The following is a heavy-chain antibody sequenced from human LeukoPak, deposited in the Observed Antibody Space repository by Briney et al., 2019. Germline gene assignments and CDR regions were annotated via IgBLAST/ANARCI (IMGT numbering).Heavy chain of an antibody. Sequence: SETLSLTCAVYGGSFSAYYWSWIRQPAGKGLEWIGRIYTSGSTNYNPSLKSRVTMSVDTSKNQFSLKLSSVTAADTAVYYCARGVWTSRGWFDPWGQGTLVTVSS. D-gene: IGHD2-21*01. CDR3: ARGVWTSRGWFDP. V-gene: IGHV4-59*10. J-gene: IGHJ5*02. CDR1: GGSFSAYY. CDR2: IYTSGST.